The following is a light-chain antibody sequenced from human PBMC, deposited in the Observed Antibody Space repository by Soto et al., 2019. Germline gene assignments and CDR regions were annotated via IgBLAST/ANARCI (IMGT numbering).Light chain of an antibody. CDR3: QQYSSYST. CDR1: QGTGDW. V-gene: IGKV1-5*03. J-gene: IGKJ1*01. CDR2: KTS. Sequence: DIQMSQSPSTLSASVGGRVTITCRASQGTGDWLAWYQQKPGKAPKLLIYKTSTLEGGVPSRFSGSGSETEFTLNISSLQPDDFATYYCQQYSSYSTFGQGTKVDIX.